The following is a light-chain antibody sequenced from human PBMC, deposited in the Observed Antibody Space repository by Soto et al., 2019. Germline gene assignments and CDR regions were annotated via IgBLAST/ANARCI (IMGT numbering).Light chain of an antibody. CDR1: QGISSHY. CDR2: GAS. CDR3: QQYAKAPLT. J-gene: IGKJ1*01. V-gene: IGKV3-20*01. Sequence: EIVFTQSPGTLSLSPVERATLSCRASQGISSHYLAWYQHKPGQSPRLLIYGASSRATGIPDRFSGSGSGTDFSLTISGLEPEDFAVYYCQQYAKAPLTFGHGTKVDIK.